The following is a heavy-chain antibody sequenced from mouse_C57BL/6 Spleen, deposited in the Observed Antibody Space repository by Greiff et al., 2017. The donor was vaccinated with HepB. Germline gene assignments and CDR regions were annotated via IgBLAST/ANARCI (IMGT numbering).Heavy chain of an antibody. Sequence: QVHVKQPGAELVKPGASVKLSCKASGYTFTSYWMHWVKQRPGQGLEWIGMIHPNSGSTNYNEKFKSKATLTVDKSSSTAYMQLSSLTSEDSAVYYCARFYYDYDYWGQGTTLTVSS. CDR3: ARFYYDYDY. D-gene: IGHD2-4*01. CDR2: IHPNSGST. J-gene: IGHJ2*01. CDR1: GYTFTSYW. V-gene: IGHV1-64*01.